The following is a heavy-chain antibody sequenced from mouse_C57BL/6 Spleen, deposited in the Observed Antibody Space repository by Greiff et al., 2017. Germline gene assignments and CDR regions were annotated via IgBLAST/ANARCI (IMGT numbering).Heavy chain of an antibody. CDR3: AGEYDYDAMDY. J-gene: IGHJ4*01. CDR1: GYTFTDYY. CDR2: IYPGSGNT. D-gene: IGHD5-2*01. Sequence: VQLQQSGPELVKPGASVKISCKASGYTFTDYYINWVKQRPGQGLEWIGRIYPGSGNTKYNEKFKGKATLTVDTSSSTAYMQLSSLTSEDSAVYFCAGEYDYDAMDYWGQGTSVTVSS. V-gene: IGHV1-84*01.